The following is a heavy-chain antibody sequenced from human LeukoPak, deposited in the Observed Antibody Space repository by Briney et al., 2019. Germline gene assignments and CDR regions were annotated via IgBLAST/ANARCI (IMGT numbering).Heavy chain of an antibody. D-gene: IGHD3-10*01. Sequence: PGGSLRLSCVASGFAFSDYYMTWIRQAPGKGMEWISYISNRGSNIFYADFVKGRFTISRDNAKNSLYLQMSSVRAEDTAVYSWAKGSGGGGQKDFSYYMDVWGKGTTVTVSS. CDR2: ISNRGSNI. CDR3: AKGSGGGGQKDFSYYMDV. J-gene: IGHJ6*03. CDR1: GFAFSDYY. V-gene: IGHV3-11*01.